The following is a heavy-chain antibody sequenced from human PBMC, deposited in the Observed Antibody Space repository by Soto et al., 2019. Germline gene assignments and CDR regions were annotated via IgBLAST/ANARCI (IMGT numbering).Heavy chain of an antibody. CDR1: GDTFTIYG. CDR2: ISAYNGNT. V-gene: IGHV1-18*04. D-gene: IGHD1-1*01. Sequence: ASGKVGCTASGDTFTIYGISWLRQAPGQGLEWTGGISAYNGNTNYAQKLQGRVAMTTDTSTSTAYMELRSLTPEETAVYYRARLGRWPQPYFDYCGQGTLVSVS. CDR3: ARLGRWPQPYFDY. J-gene: IGHJ4*02.